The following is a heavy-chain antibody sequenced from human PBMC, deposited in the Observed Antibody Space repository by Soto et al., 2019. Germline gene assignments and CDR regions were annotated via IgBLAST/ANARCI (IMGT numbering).Heavy chain of an antibody. CDR2: IYYSGST. D-gene: IGHD5-12*01. J-gene: IGHJ3*02. CDR1: GGSVSSGSYY. Sequence: SETLSLTCTVSGGSVSSGSYYWSWIRQPPGKGLEWIGYIYYSGSTNYNPSLKSRVTISVDTSKNQFSLKLSSVTAADTAVYYCTRDGSGWLQAPADALDIWGQGTMVTVSS. V-gene: IGHV4-61*01. CDR3: TRDGSGWLQAPADALDI.